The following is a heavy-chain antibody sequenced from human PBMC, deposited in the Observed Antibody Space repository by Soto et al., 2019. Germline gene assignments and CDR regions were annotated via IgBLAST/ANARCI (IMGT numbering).Heavy chain of an antibody. Sequence: SETLSLTCTVSGGSISSYYWSWIRQPPGKGLEWIGYIYYSGSTNYNPSLKSRVTISVDTSKNQFSLKLSSVTAADTAVYYCARLRDGYTSGWFDPWGQGTLVTVSS. CDR2: IYYSGST. D-gene: IGHD5-12*01. V-gene: IGHV4-59*01. J-gene: IGHJ5*02. CDR1: GGSISSYY. CDR3: ARLRDGYTSGWFDP.